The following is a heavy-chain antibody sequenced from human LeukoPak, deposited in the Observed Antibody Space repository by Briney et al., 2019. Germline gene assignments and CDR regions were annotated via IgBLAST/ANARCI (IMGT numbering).Heavy chain of an antibody. V-gene: IGHV3-53*01. CDR3: ARVRPHPIIDV. Sequence: GGSLRLSCAASGFTVSNNYMSWVRQAPGKGLEWVSVIYTGVSTYYADSVKGRFAISRDNSKNTLYLQMNSLGAEDTGVYYCARVRPHPIIDVWGKGTTVTVSS. CDR2: IYTGVST. J-gene: IGHJ6*03. D-gene: IGHD6-6*01. CDR1: GFTVSNNY.